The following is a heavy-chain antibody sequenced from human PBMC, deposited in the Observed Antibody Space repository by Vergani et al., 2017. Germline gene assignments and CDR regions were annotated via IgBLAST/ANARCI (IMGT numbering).Heavy chain of an antibody. J-gene: IGHJ4*02. CDR2: IHTGGST. Sequence: QVKLQESGPGLLKPSQTLSLTCTVSGESIRSGSPYWSWIRQTAGKGPEWIGHIHTGGSTDLNPSFKSRVSISVDTSKSQFSLKLNSVTVADTAVYYCARSRPYCTSGSCPAIWGQGTLVTVSS. CDR1: GESIRSGSPY. CDR3: ARSRPYCTSGSCPAI. V-gene: IGHV4-61*02. D-gene: IGHD2-15*01.